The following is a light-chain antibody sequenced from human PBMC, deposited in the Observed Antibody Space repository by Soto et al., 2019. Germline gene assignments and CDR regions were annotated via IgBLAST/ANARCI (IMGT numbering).Light chain of an antibody. Sequence: IRWTLNPWTLAASVGDRVPGTCRASQSIDTWLAWHQQKPGRAPKLLISKASILDSGVPSRFSGSGSGTDFTLPSNGLQPDDFATYYCQPYTSYRAFAEGTNVDI. CDR2: KAS. CDR1: QSIDTW. J-gene: IGKJ1*01. CDR3: QPYTSYRA. V-gene: IGKV1-5*03.